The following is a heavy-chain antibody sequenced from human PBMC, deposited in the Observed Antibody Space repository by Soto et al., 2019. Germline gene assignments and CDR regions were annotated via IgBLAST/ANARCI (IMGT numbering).Heavy chain of an antibody. D-gene: IGHD5-12*01. CDR2: IFSSGST. CDR1: GGSINTFY. CDR3: AREGSYSAYNFAHGIQLWSFDF. J-gene: IGHJ4*02. V-gene: IGHV4-4*07. Sequence: SETLSLTCTVSGGSINTFYWSWVRQPAGKGLEWIGRIFSSGSTSFNPSLESRVAMSVDTSKSHFSLNLSSVTAADMAVYYCAREGSYSAYNFAHGIQLWSFDFWGQGALVTVSS.